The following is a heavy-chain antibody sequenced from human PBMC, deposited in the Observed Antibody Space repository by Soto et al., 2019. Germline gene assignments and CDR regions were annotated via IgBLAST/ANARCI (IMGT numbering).Heavy chain of an antibody. D-gene: IGHD3-22*01. Sequence: PSETLSLTCTASGGSVSSGSYYWSWIRQPPGKGLEWIGYIYYSGSTNYNPSLKSRVTISVDTSKNQFSLKLSSVTAADTAVYYCARESMIVGNWFDPWGQGTLVTVSS. CDR2: IYYSGST. V-gene: IGHV4-61*01. CDR1: GGSVSSGSYY. J-gene: IGHJ5*02. CDR3: ARESMIVGNWFDP.